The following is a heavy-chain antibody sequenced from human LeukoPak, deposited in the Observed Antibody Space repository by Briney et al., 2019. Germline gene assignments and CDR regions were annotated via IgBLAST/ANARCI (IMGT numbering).Heavy chain of an antibody. J-gene: IGHJ3*02. D-gene: IGHD4-23*01. V-gene: IGHV1-69*05. CDR3: ASHYGSNWNDAFDI. CDR2: IIPIFGTA. Sequence: SVKVSCKASGGTFSSYAISWVRQAPGQGLEWMGGIIPIFGTANYEQKFQGRVTITTDESTSTAYMELSSLRSEDTAVYYCASHYGSNWNDAFDIWGQGTMVTVSS. CDR1: GGTFSSYA.